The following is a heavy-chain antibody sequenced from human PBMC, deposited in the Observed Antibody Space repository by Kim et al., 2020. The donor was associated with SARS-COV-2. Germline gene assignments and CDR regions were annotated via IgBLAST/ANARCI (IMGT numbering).Heavy chain of an antibody. CDR3: ARHQGSYSQVGAYLSDAFDI. D-gene: IGHD1-26*01. V-gene: IGHV4-59*08. CDR2: IYYSGST. J-gene: IGHJ3*02. CDR1: GGSISSYY. Sequence: SETLSLTCTVSGGSISSYYWSWIRQPPGKGLEWIGYIYYSGSTNYNPSLKSRVTISVDTSKNQFSLKLSSVTAADTAVYYCARHQGSYSQVGAYLSDAFDIWGQGTMVTVSS.